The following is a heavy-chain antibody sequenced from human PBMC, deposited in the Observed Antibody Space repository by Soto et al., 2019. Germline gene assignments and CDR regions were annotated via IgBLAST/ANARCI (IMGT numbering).Heavy chain of an antibody. CDR2: IDPSDSYT. CDR1: GYSFTSYW. CDR3: ARHGITMVRGVISRTGWFDP. Sequence: LKISCKGSGYSFTSYWISWVRQMPGKGLEWMGRIDPSDSYTNYSPSFQGHVTISADKSISTAYLQWSSLKASDTAMYYCARHGITMVRGVISRTGWFDPWGQGTLVTVSS. J-gene: IGHJ5*02. D-gene: IGHD3-10*01. V-gene: IGHV5-10-1*01.